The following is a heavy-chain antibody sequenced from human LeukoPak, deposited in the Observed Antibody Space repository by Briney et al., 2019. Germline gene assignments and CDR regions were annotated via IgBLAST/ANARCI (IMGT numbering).Heavy chain of an antibody. CDR1: GYTFTSYG. J-gene: IGHJ5*02. Sequence: ASVKVSCKASGYTFTSYGFSWVRQAPGQGLEWMGWISAYNGNTNYAQKFQGRVTITADKSTSTAYMELSSLRSEDTAVYYCARDWGIAVAYNWFDPWGQGTLVTVSS. V-gene: IGHV1-18*01. D-gene: IGHD6-19*01. CDR3: ARDWGIAVAYNWFDP. CDR2: ISAYNGNT.